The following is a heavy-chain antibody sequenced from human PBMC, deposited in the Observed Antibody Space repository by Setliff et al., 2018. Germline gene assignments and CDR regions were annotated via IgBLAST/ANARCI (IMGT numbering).Heavy chain of an antibody. CDR1: GFTFSTYR. D-gene: IGHD2-15*01. J-gene: IGHJ4*02. CDR2: IWDDGGNK. Sequence: HPGGSLRLSCAASGFTFSTYRMHWVRQAPGKGLEWVAVIWDDGGNKYHADSVRGRFTISGDNSKNTLYLQMNSLRPEDTAVYYCARTCSGSGCYAGLESWGQGTPVTVSS. CDR3: ARTCSGSGCYAGLES. V-gene: IGHV3-33*08.